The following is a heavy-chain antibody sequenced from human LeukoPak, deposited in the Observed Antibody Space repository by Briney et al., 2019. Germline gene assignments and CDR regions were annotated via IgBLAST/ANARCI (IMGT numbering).Heavy chain of an antibody. CDR1: GYTFTGYY. D-gene: IGHD5-12*01. Sequence: GASVKVSCKASGYTFTGYYMHWVRQAPGQGVEWMGWINPNSGGTNYAQKFQGRVTMTRDTSISTAYMELSKLRSDDTAVYYWARDEWGGYDYQASDWGQGTLVTVSS. V-gene: IGHV1-2*02. CDR2: INPNSGGT. J-gene: IGHJ4*02. CDR3: ARDEWGGYDYQASD.